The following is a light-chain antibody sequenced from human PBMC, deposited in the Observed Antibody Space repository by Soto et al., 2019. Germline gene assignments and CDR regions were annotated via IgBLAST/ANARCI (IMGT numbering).Light chain of an antibody. CDR2: GAS. CDR3: QQYGDSPPYT. V-gene: IGKV3-20*01. CDR1: QSVTSNY. J-gene: IGKJ2*01. Sequence: EIVLTQSPGTLSLSPGERATLSCRASQSVTSNYLAWYQQKPGQAPRLLIYGASSRPTGIPDRFSGSGSGTDFTLTISRLEPEDFAVYYCQQYGDSPPYTFGQGTKLEIK.